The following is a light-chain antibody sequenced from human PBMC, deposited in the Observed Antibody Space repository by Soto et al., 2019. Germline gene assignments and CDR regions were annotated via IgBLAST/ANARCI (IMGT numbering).Light chain of an antibody. CDR2: GNS. CDR1: SSNIGAGYD. CDR3: QSSDSSLSGYVV. J-gene: IGLJ2*01. V-gene: IGLV1-40*01. Sequence: QSVLTQPPSVSGAPGQRVTISCTGSSSNIGAGYDVHWYQQLPGTAPKLLIYGNSNRPSGVPDRFSGSKSGPSASLAITGLQGEDEADYYCQSSDSSLSGYVVFGGGTKLTVL.